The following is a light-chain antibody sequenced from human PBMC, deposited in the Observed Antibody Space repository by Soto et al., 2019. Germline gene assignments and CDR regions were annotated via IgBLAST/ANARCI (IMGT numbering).Light chain of an antibody. CDR2: EVS. CDR1: SSDVGSYNR. V-gene: IGLV2-18*01. Sequence: QSALTQPPSVSGSPGQSVTISCTGTSSDVGSYNRVSWYQQPPGTAPKLMIYEVSNRPSGVPDRFSGSKSGNTASLTISGLQAEDEADYYCSLYTSSSPVFCGGTKVTVL. CDR3: SLYTSSSPV. J-gene: IGLJ2*01.